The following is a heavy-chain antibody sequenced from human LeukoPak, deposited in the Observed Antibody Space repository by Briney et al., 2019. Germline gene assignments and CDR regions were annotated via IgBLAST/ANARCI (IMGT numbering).Heavy chain of an antibody. J-gene: IGHJ4*02. D-gene: IGHD5-12*01. Sequence: SVKVSCKASGGTFSSYAISWVRQAPGQGLEWMGGVIPIFGTANYAQKFQGRVTITTDESTSTAYMELSSLRSEDTAVYYCARESGYDGRGFDYWGQGTLVTVSS. CDR3: ARESGYDGRGFDY. CDR2: VIPIFGTA. V-gene: IGHV1-69*05. CDR1: GGTFSSYA.